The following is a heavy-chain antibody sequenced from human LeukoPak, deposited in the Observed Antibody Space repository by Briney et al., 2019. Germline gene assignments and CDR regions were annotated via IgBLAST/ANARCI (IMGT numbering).Heavy chain of an antibody. CDR2: IASKTDGGAT. V-gene: IGHV3-15*07. Sequence: GGSLRLSCSASGLTVTNAWMNWVRQAPGEGLDWVGRIASKTDGGATDYAAPVKGRFTISRGDSKNTLNLQMNSLKTEDTAVYYCTTGIRGDWGQGTLVTVSS. J-gene: IGHJ4*02. CDR1: GLTVTNAW. CDR3: TTGIRGD. D-gene: IGHD3-10*01.